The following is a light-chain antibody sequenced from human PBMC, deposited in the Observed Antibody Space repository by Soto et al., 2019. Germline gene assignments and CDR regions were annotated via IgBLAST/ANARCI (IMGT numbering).Light chain of an antibody. CDR3: HQLNNFRQT. J-gene: IGKJ1*01. CDR1: QGISSY. CDR2: GAS. Sequence: DIQLTQSPSFLSASVGDRVTITCRASQGISSYLAWYQQRPGKAPKLLMYGASTLQSGVPSRFSGSASGTTFTLTIDDLQPEDFATYYDHQLNNFRQTFGQGTKVE. V-gene: IGKV1-9*01.